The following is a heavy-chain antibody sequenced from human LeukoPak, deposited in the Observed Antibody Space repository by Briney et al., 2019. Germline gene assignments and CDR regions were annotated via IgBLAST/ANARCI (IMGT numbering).Heavy chain of an antibody. CDR3: ANADRFCSGSCHVPDAFDF. CDR1: GESLRGHY. J-gene: IGHJ3*01. Sequence: SETLSLTCAVNGESLRGHYWSWIRQPPGKGLEWIGEINRSGSTNYNPSLKSRVTISVDTSKNQFSLRINSVTAADTAVYYCANADRFCSGSCHVPDAFDFWGQGTMVTVSS. D-gene: IGHD2-15*01. CDR2: INRSGST. V-gene: IGHV4-34*01.